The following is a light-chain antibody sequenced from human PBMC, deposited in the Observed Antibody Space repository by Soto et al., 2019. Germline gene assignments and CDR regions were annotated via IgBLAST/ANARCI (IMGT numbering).Light chain of an antibody. Sequence: QSVLTQPASVSGSPGQSITISCTGTGSDAGGYNYVSWYQQHPGKAPKLMIYEVSNRPPGVSNRFSGSKSGNTASLTISGLQAEDGAACYCSSYTSTTTLGVLFGGGTKVPVL. V-gene: IGLV2-14*01. CDR3: SSYTSTTTLGVL. J-gene: IGLJ2*01. CDR2: EVS. CDR1: GSDAGGYNY.